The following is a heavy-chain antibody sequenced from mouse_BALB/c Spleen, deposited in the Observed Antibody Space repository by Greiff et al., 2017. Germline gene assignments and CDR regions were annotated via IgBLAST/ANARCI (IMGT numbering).Heavy chain of an antibody. CDR1: GFTFSSFG. CDR3: ARRDKDAMDY. Sequence: EVQLQQSGGGLVQPGGSRKLSCAASGFTFSSFGMHWVRQAPEKGLEWVAYISSGSSTIYYADTVKGRFTISRDNPKNTLFLQMTSLRSEDTAMYYCARRDKDAMDYWGQGTSVTVSS. J-gene: IGHJ4*01. V-gene: IGHV5-17*02. CDR2: ISSGSSTI.